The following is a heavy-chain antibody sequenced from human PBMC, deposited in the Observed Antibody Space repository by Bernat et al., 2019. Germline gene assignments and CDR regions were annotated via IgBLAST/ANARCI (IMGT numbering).Heavy chain of an antibody. CDR2: IYYSGST. Sequence: QVQLQESGPGLVKPSQTLSLTCTVSGGSISSGGYYWSWIRQHPGKGREWIGYIYYSGSTYYNPSLKGRVTISVDTSKNQFSLKLSSVTAADTAVYYCARGPITMIGRTEYVQHWGQGTLVTVSS. J-gene: IGHJ1*01. CDR3: ARGPITMIGRTEYVQH. D-gene: IGHD3-22*01. V-gene: IGHV4-31*03. CDR1: GGSISSGGYY.